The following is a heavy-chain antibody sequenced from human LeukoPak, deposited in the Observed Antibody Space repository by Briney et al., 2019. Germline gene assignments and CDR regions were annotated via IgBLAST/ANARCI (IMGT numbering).Heavy chain of an antibody. D-gene: IGHD4-17*01. CDR1: PGSISRFY. CDR3: AGTVTTHFAY. Sequence: PSETLSLTCSVSPGSISRFYWSWIRQAPGKEPEWIGYIFHIGNTNYNPSLRGRVTISIDTSKNEFSLDLTSVTAADTAVYYCAGTVTTHFAYWGQGGLVSVSS. V-gene: IGHV4-59*08. J-gene: IGHJ4*02. CDR2: IFHIGNT.